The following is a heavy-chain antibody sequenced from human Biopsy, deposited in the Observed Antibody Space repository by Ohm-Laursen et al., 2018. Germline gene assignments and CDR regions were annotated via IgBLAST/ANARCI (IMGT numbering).Heavy chain of an antibody. CDR2: IYYTGNT. Sequence: TLSLTCPVSGGSISTYYWSWIRQPPGKGLQWIGYIYYTGNTDYNPSLQSRVTISVDTSKNHFSLRLRSVTPADTAIYYCARDRGYYSDRTVPGYFDLWGRGTLVTVSS. V-gene: IGHV4-59*01. J-gene: IGHJ2*01. D-gene: IGHD3-22*01. CDR1: GGSISTYY. CDR3: ARDRGYYSDRTVPGYFDL.